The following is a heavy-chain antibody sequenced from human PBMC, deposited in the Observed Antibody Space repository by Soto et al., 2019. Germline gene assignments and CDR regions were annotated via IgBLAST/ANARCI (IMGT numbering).Heavy chain of an antibody. D-gene: IGHD3-9*01. CDR2: INNDGSNT. CDR3: AKDGPHFDVDV. Sequence: EVQLVESGGGLVQPGGSLRLSCAASGFTFSTYWMHWVRQPPGKGLVWVSRINNDGSNTAYADSVKGRFTISRDNSEKMVFLQMNSLRSDDTAIYYCAKDGPHFDVDVWGQGTTVTVSS. V-gene: IGHV3-74*01. J-gene: IGHJ6*02. CDR1: GFTFSTYW.